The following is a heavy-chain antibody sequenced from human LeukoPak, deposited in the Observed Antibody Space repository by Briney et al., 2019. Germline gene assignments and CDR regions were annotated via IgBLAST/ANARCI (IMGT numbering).Heavy chain of an antibody. V-gene: IGHV3-21*04. Sequence: PGGSLRLSCAASGFTFSSYSMSWVRQAPGKGLEGVSSISSSSSYIYYADSVKGRFSISRDNAKNSLYLQMDSLRAEDTALYYCAKEPNKYSGYDYFDFWGQGTLVTVSS. CDR2: ISSSSSYI. CDR1: GFTFSSYS. CDR3: AKEPNKYSGYDYFDF. D-gene: IGHD5-12*01. J-gene: IGHJ4*02.